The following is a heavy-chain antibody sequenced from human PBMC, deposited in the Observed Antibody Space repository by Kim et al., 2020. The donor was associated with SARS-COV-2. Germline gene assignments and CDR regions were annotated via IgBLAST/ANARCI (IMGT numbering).Heavy chain of an antibody. J-gene: IGHJ5*01. V-gene: IGHV3-49*04. CDR2: IRSKGHGGTT. CDR1: GFSFGDYT. D-gene: IGHD4-17*01. CDR3: TRSTTVVSLPDS. Sequence: GGSLRLSCRGSGFSFGDYTMAWVRQAPGKGLEWVGFIRSKGHGGTTEYAASVRGRFTMSRDDFKSIGNLQMNSLRDDDTATYYCTRSTTVVSLPDSWGQGTLVTVSS.